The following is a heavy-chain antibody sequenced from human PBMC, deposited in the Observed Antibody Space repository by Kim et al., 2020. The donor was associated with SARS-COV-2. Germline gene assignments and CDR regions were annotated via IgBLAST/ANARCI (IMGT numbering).Heavy chain of an antibody. CDR3: AREAIVVVVAAYYYYGMDV. CDR2: IIPILGIA. V-gene: IGHV1-69*04. J-gene: IGHJ6*02. Sequence: ASVKVSCKASGGTFSSYAISWVRQAPGQGLEWMGMIIPILGIANYAQKFQGRVTITADKSTSTAYMELSSLRSEDTAVYYCAREAIVVVVAAYYYYGMDVWGQGTTVTVSS. D-gene: IGHD2-15*01. CDR1: GGTFSSYA.